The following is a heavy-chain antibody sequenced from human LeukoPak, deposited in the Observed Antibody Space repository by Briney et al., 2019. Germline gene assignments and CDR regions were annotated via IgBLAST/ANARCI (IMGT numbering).Heavy chain of an antibody. V-gene: IGHV1-69*13. CDR3: ARAGGDGILTGYPYYYGMDV. CDR1: GGTFSSYA. Sequence: ASVKVSCKASGGTFSSYAISWVRQAPGQGLEWMGGIIPIFGTANYAQKFQGRVTITADESTSTAYMELSSLRSEDTAVYYCARAGGDGILTGYPYYYGMDVWGKGTTVTVSS. CDR2: IIPIFGTA. J-gene: IGHJ6*04. D-gene: IGHD3-9*01.